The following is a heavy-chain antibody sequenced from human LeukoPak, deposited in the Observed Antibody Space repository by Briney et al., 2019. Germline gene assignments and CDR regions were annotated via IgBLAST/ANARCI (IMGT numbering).Heavy chain of an antibody. CDR1: GYTFTSYD. V-gene: IGHV1-8*01. CDR2: MNPNSGNT. Sequence: ASVKVSCKASGYTFTSYDINWVRQATGQGLEWMGWMNPNSGNTGYAQKFQGRVTMTRNTSISTAYMELSSLRSEDTAVYYCAGSIAVAGTYWFDPWGQGTLVTVSS. CDR3: AGSIAVAGTYWFDP. J-gene: IGHJ5*02. D-gene: IGHD6-19*01.